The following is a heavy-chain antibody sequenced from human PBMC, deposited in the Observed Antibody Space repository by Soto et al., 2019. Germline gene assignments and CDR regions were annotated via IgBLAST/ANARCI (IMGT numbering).Heavy chain of an antibody. V-gene: IGHV4-59*01. Sequence: SETLSLTCTVSGGSISSYYWSWIRQPPGKGLEWIGYIYYSGSTNYNPSLKSRVTISVDTSKNQFSLKLSSVTAADTAVYYCARDGMVSGWYTYYGMDVWGQGTTVTVSS. CDR3: ARDGMVSGWYTYYGMDV. CDR1: GGSISSYY. CDR2: IYYSGST. D-gene: IGHD6-19*01. J-gene: IGHJ6*02.